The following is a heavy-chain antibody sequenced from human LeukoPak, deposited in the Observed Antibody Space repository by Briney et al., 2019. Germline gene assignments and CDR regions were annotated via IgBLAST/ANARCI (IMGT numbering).Heavy chain of an antibody. J-gene: IGHJ4*02. D-gene: IGHD3-3*01. CDR1: GFTFSSFS. CDR2: ISTSSSYI. CDR3: AREPFWSGYYSNLHFDY. V-gene: IGHV3-21*01. Sequence: GGSLRLSCAASGFTFSSFSMNWVRQAPGKGLEWVSSISTSSSYIYYADSVKGRFTISRDNAKDSLYLQMNSLRAEDTAVYYCAREPFWSGYYSNLHFDYWGQGTLVTVSS.